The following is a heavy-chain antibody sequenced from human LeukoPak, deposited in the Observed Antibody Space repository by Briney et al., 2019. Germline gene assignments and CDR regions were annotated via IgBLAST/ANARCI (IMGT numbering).Heavy chain of an antibody. V-gene: IGHV4-39*07. Sequence: PSETLSLTCTVSGGSISSSSYYWGWIRQPPGKGLEWIGSIYYSGSTYYNPSLKSRVTISVDTSKNQFSLKLSSVTAADTAVYYCARASSGWVRGFDYWGQGTLVTVSS. D-gene: IGHD6-19*01. CDR1: GGSISSSSYY. J-gene: IGHJ4*02. CDR3: ARASSGWVRGFDY. CDR2: IYYSGST.